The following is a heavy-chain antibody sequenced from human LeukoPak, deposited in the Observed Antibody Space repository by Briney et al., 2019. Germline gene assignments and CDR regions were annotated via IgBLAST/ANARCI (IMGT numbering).Heavy chain of an antibody. CDR3: ATDRGFCSTTSCYQGWYDP. CDR2: IRSKTYGEAT. Sequence: GGSLRLSCTASGFTFSDYAINWFRQAPGKGLEWVGFIRSKTYGEATEYAASVKGRFSISRDDSKSIAYVQMNYLKSEDTAVYYCATDRGFCSTTSCYQGWYDPWGQGTLVTVSS. V-gene: IGHV3-49*03. J-gene: IGHJ5*02. D-gene: IGHD2-2*01. CDR1: GFTFSDYA.